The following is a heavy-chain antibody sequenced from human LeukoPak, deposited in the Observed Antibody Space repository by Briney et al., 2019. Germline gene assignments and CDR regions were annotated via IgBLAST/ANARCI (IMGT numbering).Heavy chain of an antibody. V-gene: IGHV4-30-2*01. Sequence: SQTLSLTCAVSGGSISSGGYSWGWIRQPPGKGLEWIGYIYHSGSTYYNPSLKSRVTISVDRSKNQFSLKLSSVTAADTAVYYCARTAHLDYGDYLDYWGQGTLVTVSS. J-gene: IGHJ4*02. CDR1: GGSISSGGYS. CDR3: ARTAHLDYGDYLDY. CDR2: IYHSGST. D-gene: IGHD4-17*01.